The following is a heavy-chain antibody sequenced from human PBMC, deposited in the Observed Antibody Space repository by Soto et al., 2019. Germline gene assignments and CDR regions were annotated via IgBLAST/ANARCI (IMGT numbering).Heavy chain of an antibody. V-gene: IGHV3-11*01. Sequence: GGCLRLSCAACGFTFSDYYMSWIRQAPGKGLEWVSYISSSGSTIYYADSVKGRFTISRDNAKNSLYLQMNSLRAEDTAVYYCARDCPPHPSSGPWAFDIWGQGTMVTVSS. D-gene: IGHD6-25*01. CDR3: ARDCPPHPSSGPWAFDI. CDR1: GFTFSDYY. CDR2: ISSSGSTI. J-gene: IGHJ3*02.